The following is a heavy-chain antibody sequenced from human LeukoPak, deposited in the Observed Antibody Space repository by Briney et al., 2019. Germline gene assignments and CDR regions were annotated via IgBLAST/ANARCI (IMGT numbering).Heavy chain of an antibody. J-gene: IGHJ4*02. Sequence: PSETLSLTCTVSGGAISSDNYYWGWIRQPPGKGLEWMGSINYSGTTYYNPSLKSRVSISVDTSRTQFSLRLSSVTAADTAVYYCARLSDYWGQGTLVTVSS. CDR2: INYSGTT. V-gene: IGHV4-39*01. CDR1: GGAISSDNYY. CDR3: ARLSDY.